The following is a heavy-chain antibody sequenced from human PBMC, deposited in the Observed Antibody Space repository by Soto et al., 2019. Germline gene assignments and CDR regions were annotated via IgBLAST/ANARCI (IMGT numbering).Heavy chain of an antibody. CDR1: GDSVSSNSAA. D-gene: IGHD3-3*01. V-gene: IGHV6-1*01. CDR2: TYYRSKWYN. CDR3: ARSGLRFLEWSFDI. J-gene: IGHJ3*02. Sequence: SQTLSLTCAISGDSVSSNSAAWNWIRQSPSRGLEWLGRTYYRSKWYNDYAVSVKSRITINPDTSKNQFSLQLNSVTPEDTAVYYCARSGLRFLEWSFDIWGQGAMVTVSS.